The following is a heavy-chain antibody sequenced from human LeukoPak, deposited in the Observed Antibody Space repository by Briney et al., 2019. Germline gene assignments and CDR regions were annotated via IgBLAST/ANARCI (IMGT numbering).Heavy chain of an antibody. D-gene: IGHD3-22*01. Sequence: SETLSLTCAVSGYSISGGYYWAWIRQPPGKGLEWIGSIYHSGSTYYNPSLKSRVTISVDTSKNQFSLRLSSVTAADTAIYYCARDRRNSAYYYDSGDYYVEYWGQGTLVTVSS. CDR3: ARDRRNSAYYYDSGDYYVEY. CDR1: GYSISGGYY. J-gene: IGHJ4*02. CDR2: IYHSGST. V-gene: IGHV4-38-2*02.